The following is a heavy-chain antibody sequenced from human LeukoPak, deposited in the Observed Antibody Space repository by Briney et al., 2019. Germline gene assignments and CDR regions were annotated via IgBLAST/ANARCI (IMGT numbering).Heavy chain of an antibody. D-gene: IGHD1-26*01. J-gene: IGHJ4*02. CDR1: GFNFSTYS. Sequence: GGSLRLSCAASGFNFSTYSMTWVRQTPGKALEWISYIGYSGTAIYYADSVKGRFTISRDNAKNSLYLQMNSLRAEDTAVYYCARDLREQAADYWGPGTLVTVSS. CDR2: IGYSGTAI. V-gene: IGHV3-48*01. CDR3: ARDLREQAADY.